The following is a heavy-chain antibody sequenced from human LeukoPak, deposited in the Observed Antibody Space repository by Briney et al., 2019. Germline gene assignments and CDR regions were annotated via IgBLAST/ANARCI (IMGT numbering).Heavy chain of an antibody. CDR2: ISYDGSNK. D-gene: IGHD6-19*01. CDR3: ARSPRGNSSGWYNWFDP. J-gene: IGHJ5*02. V-gene: IGHV3-30*03. CDR1: GFTFSNYG. Sequence: GGSLRLSCAASGFTFSNYGMHWVRQAPGKGLEWVAVISYDGSNKYYADSVKGRFTISRDNSKNTLYLQMNSLRAEDTAVYYCARSPRGNSSGWYNWFDPWGQGTLVTVSS.